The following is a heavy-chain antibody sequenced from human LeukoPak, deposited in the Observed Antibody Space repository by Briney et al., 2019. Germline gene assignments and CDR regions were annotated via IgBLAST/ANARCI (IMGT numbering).Heavy chain of an antibody. Sequence: ASVKVSCKASGYTFTGYYMDWVRQAPGQGLEWMGWINPNSGGTNYAQKFQGRVTMTRDTSISTAYMELSRLRSDDTAVYYCASSTAMDYYYGMDVWGQGTTVTVSS. CDR3: ASSTAMDYYYGMDV. J-gene: IGHJ6*02. V-gene: IGHV1-2*02. CDR1: GYTFTGYY. D-gene: IGHD5-18*01. CDR2: INPNSGGT.